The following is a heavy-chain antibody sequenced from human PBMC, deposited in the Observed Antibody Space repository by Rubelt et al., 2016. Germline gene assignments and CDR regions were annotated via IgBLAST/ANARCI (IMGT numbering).Heavy chain of an antibody. D-gene: IGHD6-6*01. V-gene: IGHV3-7*01. Sequence: ESGGGLVQPGGSLRLSCAASGFTFSSYWMSWVRQAPGKGLEWVANIKQDGSEKYYVESVKGRFTISRDNAKNSLYLQMNSLRAGDTAVYYCASGRAAHLFDYWGQGTLVTVSS. J-gene: IGHJ4*02. CDR2: IKQDGSEK. CDR3: ASGRAAHLFDY. CDR1: GFTFSSYW.